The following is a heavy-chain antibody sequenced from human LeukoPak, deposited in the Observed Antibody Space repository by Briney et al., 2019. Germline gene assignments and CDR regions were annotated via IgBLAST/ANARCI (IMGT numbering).Heavy chain of an antibody. CDR1: GFTVSSNY. CDR2: IYSGGST. J-gene: IGHJ6*02. CDR3: ARDYSNYDFGNYYYGMDV. V-gene: IGHV3-66*01. D-gene: IGHD4-11*01. Sequence: SGGSLILSCAASGFTVSSNYMSWVRQAPGKGLEWVTDIYSGGSTYYADSVKGIFTISRDNSKNTLYLQMNSLRAEDTAVHYCARDYSNYDFGNYYYGMDVWGQGTTVTVSS.